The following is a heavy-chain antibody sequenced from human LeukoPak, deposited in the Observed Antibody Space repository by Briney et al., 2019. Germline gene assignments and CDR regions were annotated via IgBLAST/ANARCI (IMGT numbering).Heavy chain of an antibody. CDR2: ISASGDRT. J-gene: IGHJ4*02. D-gene: IGHD3-22*01. CDR1: GFTFSRNA. V-gene: IGHV3-23*01. Sequence: QPGGSLRLSCAASGFTFSRNAMSWVRQAPGKGLEWVSAISASGDRTYYADSVKGRFTISRDNSRNTLYLQMNSLRAEDTAVYYCAKESPYYSDRDYYFDHWGQGTLVTVSS. CDR3: AKESPYYSDRDYYFDH.